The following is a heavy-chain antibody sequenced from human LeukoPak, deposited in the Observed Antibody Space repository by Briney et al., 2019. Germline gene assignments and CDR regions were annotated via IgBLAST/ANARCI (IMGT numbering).Heavy chain of an antibody. V-gene: IGHV4-31*03. J-gene: IGHJ4*02. D-gene: IGHD3-22*01. Sequence: PSETLSLTCTVSGGSISSGGYYWSWIRQHPGKGLEWIGYIYYSGSTYYNPSLKSRVTISVDTSKNQFSLKLSSVTAADTAVYYWARDSASSGYYDYGGQGTLVTVPS. CDR3: ARDSASSGYYDY. CDR2: IYYSGST. CDR1: GGSISSGGYY.